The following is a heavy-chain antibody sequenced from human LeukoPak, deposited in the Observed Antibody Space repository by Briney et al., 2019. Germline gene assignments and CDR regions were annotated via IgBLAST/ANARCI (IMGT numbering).Heavy chain of an antibody. CDR1: GFTFSSYA. J-gene: IGHJ5*02. V-gene: IGHV3-66*03. CDR2: IYTSGST. D-gene: IGHD3-10*01. CDR3: TRDRAGTQSWVEFDL. Sequence: PGGSLRLSCAASGFTFSSYAMSWVRQAPGKGLEWVPLIYTSGSTFYADSVMGRFTISRDNSKNTLFLQMNSLRAEDSAVYYCTRDRAGTQSWVEFDLWGQGTLVTVSS.